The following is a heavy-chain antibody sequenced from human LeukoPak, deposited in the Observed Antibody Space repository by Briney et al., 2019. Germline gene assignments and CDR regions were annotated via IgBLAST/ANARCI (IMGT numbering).Heavy chain of an antibody. D-gene: IGHD2-15*01. CDR2: ISWNSGGI. J-gene: IGHJ3*01. CDR3: AKAPNLLDAFDL. Sequence: PGGSLRLSCVASGFTFDDYAMHRVRHAPGKGLEWVSGISWNSGGIAYADSVRGRFTISRDNAKNSLYLQMNSLRTEDMALYYCAKAPNLLDAFDLWGQGTMVTVSS. CDR1: GFTFDDYA. V-gene: IGHV3-9*03.